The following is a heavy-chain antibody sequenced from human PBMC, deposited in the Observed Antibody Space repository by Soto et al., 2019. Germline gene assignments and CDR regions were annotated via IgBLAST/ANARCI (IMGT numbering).Heavy chain of an antibody. V-gene: IGHV4-59*01. Sequence: SETLSLTCTVSGCSISSYYWSWIRQPPGKGLEWIGYIYYSGSTNYNPSLKSRVTISVDTSKHQFSLKLSSVTAADTAAYYCARVRRTTGGVKQPPSAAFEIWGHATMVTV. D-gene: IGHD3-3*01. J-gene: IGHJ3*02. CDR3: ARVRRTTGGVKQPPSAAFEI. CDR2: IYYSGST. CDR1: GCSISSYY.